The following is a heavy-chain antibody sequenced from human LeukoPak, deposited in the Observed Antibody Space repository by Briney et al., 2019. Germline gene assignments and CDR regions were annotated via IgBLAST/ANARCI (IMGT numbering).Heavy chain of an antibody. D-gene: IGHD6-13*01. V-gene: IGHV4-4*09. J-gene: IGHJ4*02. CDR3: ARGIAAAGISVDY. Sequence: SSETLSLTCTASGGSISSYYWSWIRQPPGKGLEWIGYIYTSGSTNYNPSLKSRVTISVDTSKNQFSLKLSSVTAADTAVYYCARGIAAAGISVDYWGQGTLVTVSS. CDR2: IYTSGST. CDR1: GGSISSYY.